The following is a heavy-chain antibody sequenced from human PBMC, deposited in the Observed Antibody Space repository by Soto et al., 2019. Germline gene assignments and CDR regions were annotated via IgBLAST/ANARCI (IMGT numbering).Heavy chain of an antibody. Sequence: SETLSLTCTVSGGSISSSNYYWGWIRQPPGKGLEWIGSIYYSGSTYYNPSLKSRVTISVDTSKNQFSLRLSSVTATDTAVYYCARGPDTAMVSRYYFDYWGQGTLVTVSS. CDR1: GGSISSSNYY. CDR3: ARGPDTAMVSRYYFDY. D-gene: IGHD5-18*01. J-gene: IGHJ4*02. V-gene: IGHV4-39*01. CDR2: IYYSGST.